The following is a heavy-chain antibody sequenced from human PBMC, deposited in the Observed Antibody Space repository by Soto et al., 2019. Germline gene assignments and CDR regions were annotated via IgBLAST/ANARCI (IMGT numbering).Heavy chain of an antibody. CDR3: ARTIYCINSVCSPLYCMDV. D-gene: IGHD2-8*01. V-gene: IGHV4-31*03. CDR2: IYYSGST. Sequence: SETLSLTCTVSGGSISSGGYNWSWIRQHPGKGLEWIGYIYYSGSTYYNPSLKSRVTISVDTSKNQFSLKLSSVTAADTAVYYCARTIYCINSVCSPLYCMDVWGQGTTVTVSS. CDR1: GGSISSGGYN. J-gene: IGHJ6*02.